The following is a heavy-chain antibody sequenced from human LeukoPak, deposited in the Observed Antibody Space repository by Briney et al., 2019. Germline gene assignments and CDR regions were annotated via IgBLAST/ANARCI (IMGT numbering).Heavy chain of an antibody. J-gene: IGHJ5*02. CDR2: ISYDGSNK. Sequence: GGSLRLSCAASGFTFSSYAMHWVRQAPGKGLEWVAVISYDGSNKYYADSVKGRFTIPRDNSKNTLYLQMNSLRAEDTAVYYCAREREDIVVVPAARGEFDPWGQGTLVTVSS. CDR1: GFTFSSYA. CDR3: AREREDIVVVPAARGEFDP. V-gene: IGHV3-30*04. D-gene: IGHD2-2*01.